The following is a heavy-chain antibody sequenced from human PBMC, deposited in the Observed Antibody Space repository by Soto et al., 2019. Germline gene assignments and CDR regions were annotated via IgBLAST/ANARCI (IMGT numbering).Heavy chain of an antibody. Sequence: QVQLVQYEAEVKKPGASVKVSCKASGYTFTSYDINWVRQATGQGLEWMGWMNPNSGNTGYAQKFQGRVTMTRNTSISTAYMELSSLRSEDTAAYYCARGSYSSGWYHYYYYYGMDVWGQGTTVTVSS. D-gene: IGHD6-19*01. CDR3: ARGSYSSGWYHYYYYYGMDV. J-gene: IGHJ6*02. CDR1: GYTFTSYD. CDR2: MNPNSGNT. V-gene: IGHV1-8*01.